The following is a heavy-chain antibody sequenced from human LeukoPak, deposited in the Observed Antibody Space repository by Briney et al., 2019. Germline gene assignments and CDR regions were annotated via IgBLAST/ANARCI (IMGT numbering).Heavy chain of an antibody. CDR2: IYSSGIS. Sequence: PGGSLRLSCAASGFSVSSDYMNWVRQAPGKGLEWVSIIYSSGISYYADSVKGRFTISRDNSKNTLYLQMNSLRAEDTAVYYCARDTIVGATRFGLLDVWGQGTTVTVSS. V-gene: IGHV3-66*03. CDR3: ARDTIVGATRFGLLDV. D-gene: IGHD1-26*01. J-gene: IGHJ6*02. CDR1: GFSVSSDY.